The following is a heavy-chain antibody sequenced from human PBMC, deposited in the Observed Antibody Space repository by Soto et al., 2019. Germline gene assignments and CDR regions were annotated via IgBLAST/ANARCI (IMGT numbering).Heavy chain of an antibody. CDR2: INRDGSST. Sequence: GSLIRSCPASVFTFSIGSMNRVRQAPVKGLEWVSRINRDGSSTSYADSVKGRFTISRDNAKNTLYLQMNSLRVEDTAVYYCARDPSLYNSGWSHNYFDPWGQGTLVTVSS. CDR3: ARDPSLYNSGWSHNYFDP. D-gene: IGHD6-19*01. CDR1: VFTFSIGS. J-gene: IGHJ5*02. V-gene: IGHV3-74*01.